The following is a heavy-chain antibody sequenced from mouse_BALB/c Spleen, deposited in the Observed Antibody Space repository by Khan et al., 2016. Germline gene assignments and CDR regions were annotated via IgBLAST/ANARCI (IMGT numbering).Heavy chain of an antibody. Sequence: EVQLQESGPGLVKPSQSLSLTCTVTGYSITSDYAWNWIRQFPGNKLEWMGYISYSGSTSYHPSLKSRISITRDTSKNQFFLQLNSVTTEDTATYYCARGRYRYPFAYWGQGTLVTVSA. V-gene: IGHV3-2*02. CDR2: ISYSGST. J-gene: IGHJ3*01. D-gene: IGHD2-14*01. CDR3: ARGRYRYPFAY. CDR1: GYSITSDYA.